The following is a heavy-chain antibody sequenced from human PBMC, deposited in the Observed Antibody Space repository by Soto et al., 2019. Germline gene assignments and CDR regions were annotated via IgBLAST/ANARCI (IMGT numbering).Heavy chain of an antibody. V-gene: IGHV4-59*01. Sequence: PSETLSLTCTVSGGSISSYYWNWIRQPPGKGLEWIGYIDNSGSTNYNPSLKSRVSMSIDTSKNQFSLKLTSVTAADTAVYYCARELELYSSSPLFGPSEYFFDNWGQGTLVTVSS. D-gene: IGHD6-6*01. CDR1: GGSISSYY. J-gene: IGHJ4*02. CDR3: ARELELYSSSPLFGPSEYFFDN. CDR2: IDNSGST.